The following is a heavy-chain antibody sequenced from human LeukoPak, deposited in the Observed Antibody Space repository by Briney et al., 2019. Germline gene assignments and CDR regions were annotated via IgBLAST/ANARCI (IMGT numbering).Heavy chain of an antibody. V-gene: IGHV1-69*15. D-gene: IGHD6-19*01. Sequence: SVKVSCKASGGTFSSYAISWVRQAPGQGLEWMGRVIPIFGTANYAQKFQGRVTITPDESTSTAYMELSSLRSEDTAVYYCARVDQWLVPGAFDIWGQGTMVTVSS. CDR3: ARVDQWLVPGAFDI. J-gene: IGHJ3*02. CDR1: GGTFSSYA. CDR2: VIPIFGTA.